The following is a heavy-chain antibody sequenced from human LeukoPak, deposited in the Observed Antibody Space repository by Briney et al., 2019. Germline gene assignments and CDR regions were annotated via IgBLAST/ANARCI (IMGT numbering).Heavy chain of an antibody. V-gene: IGHV4-39*07. CDR2: IYYSGTT. CDR1: GDSISSSSYY. J-gene: IGHJ4*02. D-gene: IGHD5-18*01. Sequence: SETLSLTCTVSGDSISSSSYYWGWIRQPPGKGLEWIGSIYYSGTTYYNPSLKSRVTISVDTSKNQFFLTLRSVAAADTAFYYCARIGYSYGPQYYFDYWGQGTLVTVSS. CDR3: ARIGYSYGPQYYFDY.